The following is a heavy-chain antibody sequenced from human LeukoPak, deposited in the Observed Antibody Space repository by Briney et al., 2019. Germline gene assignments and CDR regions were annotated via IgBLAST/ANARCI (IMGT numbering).Heavy chain of an antibody. CDR2: ITGRGSGA. CDR1: GFTFSSFA. J-gene: IGHJ4*02. V-gene: IGHV3-23*01. D-gene: IGHD3-9*01. Sequence: GGSLRLSCAASGFTFSSFAINWVRQAPGKGLEWVSVITGRGSGADYADSVKGRFTISRDNSQNTVHLQMNSLRAEDTAVYYCARGLXGYYDSLTGYYRGRYYFDYWGQGTLVTVSS. CDR3: ARGLXGYYDSLTGYYRGRYYFDY.